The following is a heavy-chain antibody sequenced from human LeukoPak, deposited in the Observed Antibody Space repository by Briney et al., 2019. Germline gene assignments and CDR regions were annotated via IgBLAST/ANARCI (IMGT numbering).Heavy chain of an antibody. CDR2: IIPIFGTA. CDR3: ARDSYSSSVDYYGMDV. J-gene: IGHJ6*02. V-gene: IGHV1-69*13. Sequence: GASVKVSCKASGGTFSSYAISWVRQAPGQGLEWMGGIIPIFGTANYAQKFQGRVTITADESTSTAYMELSSLRSEDTAVYYCARDSYSSSVDYYGMDVWGQGTTVTVSS. D-gene: IGHD6-13*01. CDR1: GGTFSSYA.